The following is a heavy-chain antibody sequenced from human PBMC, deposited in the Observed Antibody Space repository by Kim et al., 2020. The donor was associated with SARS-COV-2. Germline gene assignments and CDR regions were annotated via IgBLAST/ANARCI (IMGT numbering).Heavy chain of an antibody. CDR2: INSDGSSI. CDR3: VREPNN. V-gene: IGHV3-11*01. Sequence: GGSLRLSCAASGFSFSYYYMNWIRQAPGQGLEWVAYINSDGSSIKYADSVNGRFTISRANAKKSLSLQMNSLTPEDTAVYYCVREPNNWGQGTLVTFSS. J-gene: IGHJ4*02. CDR1: GFSFSYYY.